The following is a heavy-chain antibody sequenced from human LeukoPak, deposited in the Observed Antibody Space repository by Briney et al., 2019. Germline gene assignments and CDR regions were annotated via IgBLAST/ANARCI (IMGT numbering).Heavy chain of an antibody. V-gene: IGHV3-48*03. Sequence: GGSLRLSCAASGFTFSSYEMNWVRQAPGKGLEWVSYISSGGTTIYCADSVKGRFTISRDNARNSLYLQMNSLRAEDTAVYHCARSYEYYLGSGYGMDVWGQGTTVTVSS. CDR3: ARSYEYYLGSGYGMDV. D-gene: IGHD3-10*01. CDR2: ISSGGTTI. CDR1: GFTFSSYE. J-gene: IGHJ6*02.